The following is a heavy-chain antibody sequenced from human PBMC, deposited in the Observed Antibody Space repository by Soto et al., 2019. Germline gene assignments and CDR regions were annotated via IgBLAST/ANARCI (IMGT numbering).Heavy chain of an antibody. V-gene: IGHV3-21*01. J-gene: IGHJ5*02. CDR3: ARDIRDIVVVPAAAGNWFDP. CDR1: GFTFSSYS. Sequence: GGSLRLSCAASGFTFSSYSMNWVRQAPGKGLEWVSSISSSSSYIYYADSVKGRFTISRDNAKNSLYLQMNSLRAEDAAVYYCARDIRDIVVVPAAAGNWFDPWGQGTLVTVSS. D-gene: IGHD2-2*01. CDR2: ISSSSSYI.